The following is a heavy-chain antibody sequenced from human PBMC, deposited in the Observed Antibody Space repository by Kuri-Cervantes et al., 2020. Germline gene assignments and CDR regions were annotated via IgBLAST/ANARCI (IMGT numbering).Heavy chain of an antibody. CDR2: INHSGST. V-gene: IGHV4-34*01. D-gene: IGHD5-12*01. CDR1: GGSFNDYY. CDR3: ARLLYSGYDDHGGSDY. J-gene: IGHJ4*02. Sequence: SQTLSLTCAIYGGSFNDYYWSWIRQPPGKGLELIGEINHSGSTSYNPSLKSRLTISVHTSENQFSLRLSSVTAADTAVYYCARLLYSGYDDHGGSDYWGQGTLVTVSS.